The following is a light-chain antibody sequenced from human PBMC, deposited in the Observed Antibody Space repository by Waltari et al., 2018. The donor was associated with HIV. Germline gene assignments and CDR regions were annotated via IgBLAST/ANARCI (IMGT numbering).Light chain of an antibody. CDR3: QAWDSSTWV. J-gene: IGLJ3*02. Sequence: SYELTQPPSVSVSPGQTASITCSGDKLGDKYACWYQQKPGQYPVLVSYQDSKRPSGIPERFSGSNYGNTATLTISGTQAMDEADYYCQAWDSSTWVFGGGTKLTFL. CDR2: QDS. CDR1: KLGDKY. V-gene: IGLV3-1*01.